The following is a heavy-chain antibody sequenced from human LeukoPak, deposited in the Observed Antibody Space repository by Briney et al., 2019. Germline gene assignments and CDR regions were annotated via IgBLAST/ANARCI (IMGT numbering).Heavy chain of an antibody. Sequence: PGGSLRLSCAASGFTFSNHAMSWVRQSPGKGLEWVSGLSGRGDSKYYSDAVNGRFSISRDNSRNTLLLQLNRLRPEDTAVYFCGEGRRETEMFTDGDFDSWGQGTLVIVS. CDR1: GFTFSNHA. CDR3: GEGRRETEMFTDGDFDS. D-gene: IGHD5-24*01. J-gene: IGHJ4*02. V-gene: IGHV3-23*01. CDR2: LSGRGDSK.